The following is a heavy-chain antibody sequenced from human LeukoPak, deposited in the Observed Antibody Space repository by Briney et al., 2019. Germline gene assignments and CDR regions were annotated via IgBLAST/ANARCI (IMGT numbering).Heavy chain of an antibody. V-gene: IGHV3-21*01. CDR2: ISSSSSYI. Sequence: GGSLRLSCAASGFTFSSYSMNWVRQAPGKGLEWVSSISSSSSYIYYADSVKGRFTISRDNAKNSLYLQMNSLRAEDTAVYYCARESLQGAFDIWGQGTMVTVPS. J-gene: IGHJ3*02. CDR1: GFTFSSYS. CDR3: ARESLQGAFDI.